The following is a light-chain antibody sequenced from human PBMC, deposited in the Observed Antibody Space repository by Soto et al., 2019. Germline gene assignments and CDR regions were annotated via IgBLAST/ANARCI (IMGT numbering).Light chain of an antibody. CDR1: QSISPW. CDR3: QQYNSYWT. V-gene: IGKV1-5*03. CDR2: KTS. Sequence: DIQLTQSPCTRSASVGGRVTITCRASQSISPWLAWYQQKPGKAPKLLIYKTSSLESGVPSRFSGSGSGTEFTLTISSLQPDDFATYYCQQYNSYWTFGQGTKVDIK. J-gene: IGKJ1*01.